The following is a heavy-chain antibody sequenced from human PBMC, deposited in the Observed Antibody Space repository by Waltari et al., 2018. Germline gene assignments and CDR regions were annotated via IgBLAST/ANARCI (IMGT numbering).Heavy chain of an antibody. Sequence: ELQLLEAGGGLVQPGGSLRLSCGASGFTFSSHAMSWVRQAPGKGLEWGSAFSGSGDSVFYAESVKVRFTVSRDNSKNTLFLEMNSLRAEDTAVYFCARDWRRSLEYLDWLLFALDYWGQGTLVTVSS. CDR2: FSGSGDSV. J-gene: IGHJ4*02. CDR1: GFTFSSHA. D-gene: IGHD3-9*01. CDR3: ARDWRRSLEYLDWLLFALDY. V-gene: IGHV3-23*01.